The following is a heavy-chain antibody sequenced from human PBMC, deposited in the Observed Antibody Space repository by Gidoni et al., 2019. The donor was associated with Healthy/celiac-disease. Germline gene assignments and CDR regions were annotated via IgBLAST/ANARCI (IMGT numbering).Heavy chain of an antibody. CDR2: INHSGST. V-gene: IGHV4-34*01. CDR1: GGSFSGYY. D-gene: IGHD4-4*01. Sequence: QVQLQQWGAGLLKPSETLSLTCAVYGGSFSGYYWSWIRQPPGKGLAWIGEINHSGSTNYNPSLKSRVTISVDTSKNQFSLKLSSVTAADTAVYYCARGAGTYSNYGMDVWGQGTTVTVSS. J-gene: IGHJ6*02. CDR3: ARGAGTYSNYGMDV.